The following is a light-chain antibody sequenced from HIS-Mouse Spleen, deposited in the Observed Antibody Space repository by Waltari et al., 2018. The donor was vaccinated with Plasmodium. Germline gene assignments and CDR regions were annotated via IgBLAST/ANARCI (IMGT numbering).Light chain of an antibody. J-gene: IGKJ4*01. V-gene: IGKV1-8*01. CDR3: PQYYSYPRT. CDR1: QGISSY. CDR2: AAS. Sequence: AIRMTQSPSSFSASTGDRVTITCRAIQGISSYLAWYQQKPGKAPKLLIYAASTLQSWVPSRFSGSGSGTDFTLTFSCLQSEDFATYYCPQYYSYPRTFGGGTKVEIK.